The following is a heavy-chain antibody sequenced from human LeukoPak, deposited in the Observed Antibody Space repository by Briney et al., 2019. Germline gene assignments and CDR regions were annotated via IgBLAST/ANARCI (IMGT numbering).Heavy chain of an antibody. V-gene: IGHV5-51*01. Sequence: GQSLNISCKGSGYSFTSYWIGWVRQMPGKGLEWMGIIHPRDSATTHGPSFTPQAPITADKSISTPYLQWSSPKASDTAMYYCARHSYSSPPLDSSGPGTLVTASS. CDR2: IHPRDSAT. CDR1: GYSFTSYW. D-gene: IGHD6-13*01. CDR3: ARHSYSSPPLDS. J-gene: IGHJ4*02.